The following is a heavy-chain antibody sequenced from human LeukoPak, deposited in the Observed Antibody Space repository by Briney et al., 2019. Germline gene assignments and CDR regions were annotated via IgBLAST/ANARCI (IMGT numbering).Heavy chain of an antibody. CDR1: GYTFTGYY. CDR2: INPNSGGT. D-gene: IGHD1-14*01. J-gene: IGHJ6*03. CDR3: ARAPNRRTAYYMDV. V-gene: IGHV1-2*06. Sequence: GASVKVSCKASGYTFTGYYMHWVRQAPGQGLEWMGRINPNSGGTNYAQKCQGRVTMTRDTSISTAYMELSRLRSDDTAVYYCARAPNRRTAYYMDVWGKGTTVTVSS.